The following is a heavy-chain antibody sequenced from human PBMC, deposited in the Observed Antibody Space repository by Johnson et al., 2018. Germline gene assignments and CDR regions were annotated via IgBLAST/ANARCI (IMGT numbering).Heavy chain of an antibody. V-gene: IGHV3-7*01. CDR2: IKEDGSEK. Sequence: VQLQESGGGVVQPGRSLRLSCAASGFTFSSYWMSWVRQAPGKGLEWVANIKEDGSEKYYLDSVKGRFTISRDNAKNSPYMHMNSLRAEDTAVYYCARDRANGFWSGCTFDPWGQGILVTVSS. CDR1: GFTFSSYW. D-gene: IGHD3-3*01. J-gene: IGHJ5*02. CDR3: ARDRANGFWSGCTFDP.